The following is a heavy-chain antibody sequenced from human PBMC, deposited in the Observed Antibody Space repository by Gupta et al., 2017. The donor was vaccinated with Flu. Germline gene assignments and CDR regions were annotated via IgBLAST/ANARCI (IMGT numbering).Heavy chain of an antibody. D-gene: IGHD2-2*01. CDR2: IYTSGST. CDR3: ARAGYCSSTSCQGPNDAFDI. V-gene: IGHV4-61*02. CDR1: GGSISSGSYY. Sequence: QVQLQASGPGLVKPSQTLSLTCTVSGGSISSGSYYWSWIRQPAGKGLEWIGRIYTSGSTNYNPSLKSRVTISVDTSKNQFSLKLSSVTAADTAVYYCARAGYCSSTSCQGPNDAFDIWGQGTMVTVSS. J-gene: IGHJ3*02.